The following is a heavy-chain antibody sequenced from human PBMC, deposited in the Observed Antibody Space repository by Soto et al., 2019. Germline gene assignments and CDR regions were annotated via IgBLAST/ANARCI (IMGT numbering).Heavy chain of an antibody. D-gene: IGHD2-15*01. CDR3: ATRLPYATRGHSLVY. CDR1: GCRIAGYE. Sequence: GSAVKLSWEASGCRIAGYEMHCGRQAPGQGIEWMGIINPSGGSTRYAQKFQGRVTMTRDTSTSTVYMELSSLRFEETRLPSCATRLPYATRGHSLVYW. J-gene: IGHJ4*01. CDR2: INPSGGST. V-gene: IGHV1-46*01.